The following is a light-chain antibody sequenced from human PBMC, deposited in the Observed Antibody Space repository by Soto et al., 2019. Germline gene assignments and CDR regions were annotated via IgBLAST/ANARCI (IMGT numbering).Light chain of an antibody. J-gene: IGKJ1*01. Sequence: DIKMTQSPSTLSASVGDRVTVTCRASQSISRWLVWYQQKPGRAPNLLIYDASSLQSGVPSRFSGSGSGTEFSLTISGLQPDDFATYYCQQYSTPEWTFGQGTKVEIK. CDR1: QSISRW. V-gene: IGKV1-5*01. CDR2: DAS. CDR3: QQYSTPEWT.